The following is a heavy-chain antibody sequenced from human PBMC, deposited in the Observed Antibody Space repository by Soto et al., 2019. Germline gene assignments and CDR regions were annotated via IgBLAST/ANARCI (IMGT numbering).Heavy chain of an antibody. D-gene: IGHD1-7*01. J-gene: IGHJ6*02. CDR2: INSDGSST. Sequence: EVQLVESGGGLVQPGGSLRLSCAASGFTFSSYWMHWVRQAPGKGLVWVSRINSDGSSTSYADSVKGRFTISRDNAKNTVYLQMNSLRAEDTAVYYCARDLNWNYATGWGDVWGQGTTVTVSS. CDR1: GFTFSSYW. CDR3: ARDLNWNYATGWGDV. V-gene: IGHV3-74*01.